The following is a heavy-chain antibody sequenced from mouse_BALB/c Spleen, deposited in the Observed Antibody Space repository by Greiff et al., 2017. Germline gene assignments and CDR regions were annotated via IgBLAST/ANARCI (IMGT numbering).Heavy chain of an antibody. V-gene: IGHV1-82*01. CDR2: IYPGDGDT. CDR1: GYAFSSSW. J-gene: IGHJ1*01. CDR3: ARGNWDWYFDV. Sequence: QVHVKQSGPELVKPGASVKISCKASGYAFSSSWMNWVKQRPGQGLEWIGRIYPGDGDTNYNGKFKGKATLTADKSSSTAYMQLSSLTSVDSAVYFCARGNWDWYFDVWGAGTTVTVSS. D-gene: IGHD4-1*01.